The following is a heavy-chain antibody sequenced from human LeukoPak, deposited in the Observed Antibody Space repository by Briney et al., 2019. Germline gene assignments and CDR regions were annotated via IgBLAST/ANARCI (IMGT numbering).Heavy chain of an antibody. CDR1: GFTFSNYA. J-gene: IGHJ4*02. Sequence: PPGGSLRLSCAASGFTFSNYAMSWVRQAPGKGLEWVSTISGSGGGTYYADSVKGRFTLSRDNSMNTLYLQMNSLRAEDTAVYYCAKDVESGRSADYWGQGTLVTVSS. CDR2: ISGSGGGT. CDR3: AKDVESGRSADY. D-gene: IGHD3-10*01. V-gene: IGHV3-23*01.